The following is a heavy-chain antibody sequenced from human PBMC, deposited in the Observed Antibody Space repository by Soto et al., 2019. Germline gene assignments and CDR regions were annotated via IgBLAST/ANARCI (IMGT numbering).Heavy chain of an antibody. Sequence: GESLKISCKGSGYSFTSYWIGWVRQMPGKGMEWMGIIYPGDSDTRYSPSFQGQVTISADKSISTAYLQWSSLKASDTAMYYCVTDGAPDGWHREYGMDVWGQGTTVTLSS. CDR3: VTDGAPDGWHREYGMDV. J-gene: IGHJ6*02. CDR1: GYSFTSYW. V-gene: IGHV5-51*01. CDR2: IYPGDSDT. D-gene: IGHD1-26*01.